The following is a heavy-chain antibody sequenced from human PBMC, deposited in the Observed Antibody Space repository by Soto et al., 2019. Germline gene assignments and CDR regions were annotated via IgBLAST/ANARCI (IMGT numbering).Heavy chain of an antibody. Sequence: QVQLVQSGAEVKKPGASVKVSCKASGYTFTSYSISWVRQAPGQGLEWMGWISAYNGNTNYAQKLQGRVTMTTDTSTSTAYMELRSLRSDDTAVYYCARGYCTNGVCYHYYYYGMDVWGQGTTVTVSS. CDR2: ISAYNGNT. J-gene: IGHJ6*02. V-gene: IGHV1-18*01. D-gene: IGHD2-8*01. CDR3: ARGYCTNGVCYHYYYYGMDV. CDR1: GYTFTSYS.